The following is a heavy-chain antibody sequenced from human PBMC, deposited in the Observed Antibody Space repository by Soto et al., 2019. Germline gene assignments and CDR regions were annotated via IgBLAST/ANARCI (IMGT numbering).Heavy chain of an antibody. D-gene: IGHD5-12*01. CDR2: ISYDGSNK. J-gene: IGHJ3*02. V-gene: IGHV3-30*04. Sequence: GGSLRLSCAASGFTFSSYAMHWVRQAPGKGLEWGAVISYDGSNKYYADSVKGRFTISRDNSKNTLYLQMNSLRAEDTAVYYCAREGSGYVDAFDIWGQGTMVTVSS. CDR1: GFTFSSYA. CDR3: AREGSGYVDAFDI.